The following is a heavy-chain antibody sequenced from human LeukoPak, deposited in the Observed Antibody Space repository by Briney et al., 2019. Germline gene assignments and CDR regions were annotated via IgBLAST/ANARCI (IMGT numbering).Heavy chain of an antibody. J-gene: IGHJ4*02. V-gene: IGHV1-2*02. CDR1: GYTFTGYY. Sequence: EASVKVSCKASGYTFTGYYMHWVRQAPGQGLEWVGWIHPNSGGTNYAQKFQGRVTMTRDTSISTAYMELSRLRSDDTAVYYCAIREFPWIQLWTYFDYWGQGTLVTVSS. CDR2: IHPNSGGT. CDR3: AIREFPWIQLWTYFDY. D-gene: IGHD5-18*01.